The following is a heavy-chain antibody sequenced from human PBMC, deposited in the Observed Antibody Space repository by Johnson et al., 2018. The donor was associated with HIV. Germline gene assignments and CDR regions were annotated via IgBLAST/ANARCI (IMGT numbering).Heavy chain of an antibody. D-gene: IGHD4-23*01. CDR1: GFTFSSYG. Sequence: QVQLVESGGGVVQPGRSLRLSCAASGFTFSSYGVPWVRQAPGKGLEWVAVIRYDGSNEPYADSVKGRFTIPRYKSKTPLDLQMSSLRAEYTAVYYCAKSPGKDHGGNSGAFHIWGQGTMVTVSS. J-gene: IGHJ3*02. V-gene: IGHV3-33*03. CDR2: IRYDGSNE. CDR3: AKSPGKDHGGNSGAFHI.